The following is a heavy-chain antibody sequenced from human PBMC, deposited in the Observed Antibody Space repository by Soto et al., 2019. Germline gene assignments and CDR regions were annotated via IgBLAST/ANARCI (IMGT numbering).Heavy chain of an antibody. CDR1: GGSFSGYY. V-gene: IGHV4-34*01. Sequence: PSETLSLTCAVYGGSFSGYYWSWIRQPPGKGLEWIGYIYYSGSTYYNPSLKSRVTISVDRSKNQFSLKLSSVTAADTAVYYCARVPGPWGQGTLVTVSS. CDR3: ARVPGP. J-gene: IGHJ5*02. CDR2: IYYSGST.